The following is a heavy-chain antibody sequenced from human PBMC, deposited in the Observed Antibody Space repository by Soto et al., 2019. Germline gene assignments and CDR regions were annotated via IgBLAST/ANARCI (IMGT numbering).Heavy chain of an antibody. CDR2: IWYDGSNK. J-gene: IGHJ4*02. V-gene: IGHV3-33*01. Sequence: GGSLRLSCAASGFTFSSYGMHWVRQAPGKGLEWVAVIWYDGSNKYYADSVKGRFTISRDNSKNTLYLQMNSLRAEDTAVYYCARDYYDSSGYFPDYWGQGTLVTVSS. CDR3: ARDYYDSSGYFPDY. D-gene: IGHD3-22*01. CDR1: GFTFSSYG.